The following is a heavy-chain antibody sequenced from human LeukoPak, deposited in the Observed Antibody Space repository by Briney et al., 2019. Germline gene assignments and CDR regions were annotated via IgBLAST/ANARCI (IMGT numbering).Heavy chain of an antibody. J-gene: IGHJ6*03. D-gene: IGHD3-3*01. CDR1: GSSFTSYW. CDR2: TYPGDSAT. Sequence: GASLKISCKGSGSSFTSYWIGWVRQMPGKGLEWMGITYPGDSATRYSPSFQGQVTISADKSISTAYLQWSSLKASDTAMYYCARSYDSYYYYMDVWGKGTTVTVSS. CDR3: ARSYDSYYYYMDV. V-gene: IGHV5-51*01.